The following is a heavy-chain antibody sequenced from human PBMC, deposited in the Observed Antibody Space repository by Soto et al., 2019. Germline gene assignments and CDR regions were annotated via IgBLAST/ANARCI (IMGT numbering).Heavy chain of an antibody. CDR2: INAGNGNT. CDR3: ARTRAIGYSSSWYSYYYYGMDV. J-gene: IGHJ6*02. V-gene: IGHV1-3*05. CDR1: GYTFTSYA. D-gene: IGHD6-13*01. Sequence: QVQLVQSGAEEKKPGASVKVSCKASGYTFTSYAMHWVRQALGQRLEWMGWINAGNGNTKYSQKFQGRVTITRDTTASTAYMELSSLRSEDTAVYYCARTRAIGYSSSWYSYYYYGMDVWGQGTTVTVSS.